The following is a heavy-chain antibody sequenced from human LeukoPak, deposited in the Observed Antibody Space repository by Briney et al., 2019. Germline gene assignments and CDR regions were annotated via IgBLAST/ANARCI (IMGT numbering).Heavy chain of an antibody. J-gene: IGHJ4*02. CDR1: GYTFTSYY. Sequence: ASVKVSCKASGYTFTSYYIHWVRQAPGQGLEWMGIINPSGGNTSYAQKFQGRVTMTRDTSTSTVYMKLNSLRSEDTAMYYCARHYYDAGGYLDYWGQGTLVTVSS. CDR3: ARHYYDAGGYLDY. CDR2: INPSGGNT. V-gene: IGHV1-46*01. D-gene: IGHD3-22*01.